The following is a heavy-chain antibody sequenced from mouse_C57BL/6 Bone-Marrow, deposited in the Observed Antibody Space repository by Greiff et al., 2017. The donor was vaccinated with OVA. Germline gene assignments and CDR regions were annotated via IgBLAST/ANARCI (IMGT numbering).Heavy chain of an antibody. CDR3: TTTVVDPFDY. V-gene: IGHV14-4*01. J-gene: IGHJ2*01. Sequence: VQLQQSGAELVRPGASVKLSCTASGFNIKDDYMHWVKQRPEQGLEWIGWIDPENGDTEYASKFQGKATITADTASHTAYLQLSSLTSEDTAVYYCTTTVVDPFDYWCQGTTLTVSS. D-gene: IGHD1-1*01. CDR1: GFNIKDDY. CDR2: IDPENGDT.